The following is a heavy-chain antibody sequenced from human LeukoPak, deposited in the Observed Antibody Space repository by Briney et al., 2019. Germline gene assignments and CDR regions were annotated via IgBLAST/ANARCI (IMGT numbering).Heavy chain of an antibody. J-gene: IGHJ5*02. Sequence: PSETLSLTCTVSGGSISSSSYYWGWIRQPPGKGLEWIGSIYYSGSTYYNPSLKSRVTISVDTSKNQFSLKLSSVTAADTAVYYCARESRELNNWFDPWGQGTLVTVSS. V-gene: IGHV4-39*07. CDR2: IYYSGST. CDR3: ARESRELNNWFDP. CDR1: GGSISSSSYY. D-gene: IGHD1-26*01.